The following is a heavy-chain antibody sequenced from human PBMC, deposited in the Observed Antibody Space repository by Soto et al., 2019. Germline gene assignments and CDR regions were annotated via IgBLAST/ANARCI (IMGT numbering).Heavy chain of an antibody. CDR1: GFTFDNYA. CDR2: VSWNSGNI. CDR3: AKSLKIFGLATTRSGPLDS. D-gene: IGHD3-3*01. J-gene: IGHJ4*02. V-gene: IGHV3-9*03. Sequence: SLRLSCAASGFTFDNYAMHGVRQAPGKGLEWVSGVSWNSGNIGYADSVKGRFTIARDNAKTSLYLEMNSLRAEDMALYYCAKSLKIFGLATTRSGPLDSWGQGALVTVSS.